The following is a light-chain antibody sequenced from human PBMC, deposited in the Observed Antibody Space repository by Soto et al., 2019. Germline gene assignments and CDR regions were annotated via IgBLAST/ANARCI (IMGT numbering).Light chain of an antibody. CDR3: QQLKSSPRT. CDR2: AAS. Sequence: IQLTQSPSSLSASVGDRVTITCRASQAISSYLAWYQQKPGKAPHLLIYAASTLYRGVPSRLSGSGSGTDFTLTITSLQPEDFATYYCQQLKSSPRTFGPGTKVEIK. V-gene: IGKV1-9*01. CDR1: QAISSY. J-gene: IGKJ3*01.